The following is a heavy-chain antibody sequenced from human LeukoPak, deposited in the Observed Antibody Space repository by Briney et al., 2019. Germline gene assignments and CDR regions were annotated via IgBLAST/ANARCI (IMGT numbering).Heavy chain of an antibody. CDR3: TRDSGTNNWFDP. Sequence: GGSLKLSCAASGFTFSGSAIHWVRQSSGKGLEWVGQIDKKDKGYATATAYAASVKGRFTISRDDSINTAYLQMKSLKTEDTALYYCTRDSGTNNWFDPWGQGTLVTVSS. J-gene: IGHJ5*02. CDR1: GFTFSGSA. D-gene: IGHD1-26*01. V-gene: IGHV3-73*01. CDR2: IDKKDKGYATAT.